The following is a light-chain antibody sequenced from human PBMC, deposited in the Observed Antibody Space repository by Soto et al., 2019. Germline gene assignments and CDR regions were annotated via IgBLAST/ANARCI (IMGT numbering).Light chain of an antibody. CDR2: EGS. J-gene: IGLJ1*01. CDR3: CSYAGSSTHV. V-gene: IGLV2-23*01. CDR1: SSDVGSYNL. Sequence: QSELTQPASVSGFPGQSITISCTGTSSDVGSYNLVSWYQQHPGKAPKLMIYEGSKRPSGVSNRFSGSKSGNTASLTISGLQAEDEADYYCCSYAGSSTHVFGNGTKVTVL.